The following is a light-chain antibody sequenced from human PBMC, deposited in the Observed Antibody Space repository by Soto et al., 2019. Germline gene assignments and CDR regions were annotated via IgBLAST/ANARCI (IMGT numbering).Light chain of an antibody. J-gene: IGKJ4*01. Sequence: IVMTQSPATLSVSLGERVALSCRASENVGTNLAWYQQRPGQPPRLLIYGSSTRATGISATFSGSGSRTEFTLTISSLQSEDSAIYYCQQYNNWGLSFAGGTRVEIK. CDR2: GSS. CDR1: ENVGTN. CDR3: QQYNNWGLS. V-gene: IGKV3D-15*01.